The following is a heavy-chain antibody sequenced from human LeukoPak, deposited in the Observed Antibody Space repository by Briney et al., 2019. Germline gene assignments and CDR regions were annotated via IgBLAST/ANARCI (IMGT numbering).Heavy chain of an antibody. CDR2: IYYSGST. V-gene: IGHV4-59*01. Sequence: SETLSLTCTVSGGSISNYYWSWIRQPPGKGLEWIGYIYYSGSTNYNPSLKSRVTISVDTSKNQFSLKLSSVTAADTAVYYCARESDCSSTSCYGVGYWGQGTLVTVSS. D-gene: IGHD2-2*01. J-gene: IGHJ4*02. CDR3: ARESDCSSTSCYGVGY. CDR1: GGSISNYY.